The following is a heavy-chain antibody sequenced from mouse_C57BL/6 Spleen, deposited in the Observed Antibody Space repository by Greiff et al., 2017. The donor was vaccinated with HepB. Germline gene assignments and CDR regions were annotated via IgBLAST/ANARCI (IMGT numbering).Heavy chain of an antibody. Sequence: EVQLQQSGTVLARPGASVKMSCKTSGYTFTSYWMHWVKQRPGQGLEWIGAIYPGNSDTSYNQKFKGKAKLTAVTSASTADMELSSLTNEDSTVYNCTRIDYYGSSYYYAMDYWGQGTSVTVSS. CDR3: TRIDYYGSSYYYAMDY. J-gene: IGHJ4*01. CDR2: IYPGNSDT. D-gene: IGHD1-1*01. V-gene: IGHV1-5*01. CDR1: GYTFTSYW.